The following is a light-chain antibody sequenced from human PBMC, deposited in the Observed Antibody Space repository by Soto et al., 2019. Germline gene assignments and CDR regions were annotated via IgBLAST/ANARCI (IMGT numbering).Light chain of an antibody. CDR1: QSISSW. Sequence: DIQMTQSPSTLSASVGERITITCRASQSISSWLAWYHQKPGKAPKLLIYDASSLESGVPARFSGSGSGTEFTLTISSLQPDEFATYYCKQYNSFFWRLGQGTK. CDR3: KQYNSFFWR. J-gene: IGKJ1*01. CDR2: DAS. V-gene: IGKV1-5*01.